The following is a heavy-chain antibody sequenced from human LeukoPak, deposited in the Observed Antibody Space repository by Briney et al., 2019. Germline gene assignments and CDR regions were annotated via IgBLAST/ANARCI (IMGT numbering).Heavy chain of an antibody. V-gene: IGHV3-30*04. D-gene: IGHD3/OR15-3a*01. Sequence: HSGGSLRLSCAASGFTFSSYAMHWVRQAPGKGLEWVAVISYDGSNKYYADSVKGRFTISRDNSKNTLYLQMNSLRAEDTAVYYCARELDWGYYFDYWGQGTLVTVSP. CDR2: ISYDGSNK. CDR1: GFTFSSYA. CDR3: ARELDWGYYFDY. J-gene: IGHJ4*02.